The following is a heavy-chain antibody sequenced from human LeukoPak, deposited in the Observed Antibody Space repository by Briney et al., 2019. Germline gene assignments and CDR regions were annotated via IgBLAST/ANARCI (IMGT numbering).Heavy chain of an antibody. CDR3: AKKMGIAEAVYTEDY. D-gene: IGHD6-19*01. CDR2: ISGSGGST. J-gene: IGHJ4*02. V-gene: IGHV3-23*01. Sequence: GGSLRLSCAASGFTFSSYAMGWVRQAPGKGLEWVSAISGSGGSTYYADSVKGRFTISRDNSKNTLYLQMNSLRAEDTAVYYCAKKMGIAEAVYTEDYWGQGTLVTVSS. CDR1: GFTFSSYA.